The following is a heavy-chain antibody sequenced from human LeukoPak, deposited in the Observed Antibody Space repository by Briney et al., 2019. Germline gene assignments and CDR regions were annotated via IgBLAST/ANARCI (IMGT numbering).Heavy chain of an antibody. CDR1: GYTFTSYD. J-gene: IGHJ4*02. D-gene: IGHD6-13*01. V-gene: IGHV1-8*01. CDR3: ARGVTRLWYSSSWYRIFDY. Sequence: ASVKVSCKASGYTFTSYDINWVRQATGQRLEWMVWMNPNSGNTGYAQKFQGRVTMTRNTSISTAYMELSSLRSEDTAVYYCARGVTRLWYSSSWYRIFDYWGQGTLVTVSS. CDR2: MNPNSGNT.